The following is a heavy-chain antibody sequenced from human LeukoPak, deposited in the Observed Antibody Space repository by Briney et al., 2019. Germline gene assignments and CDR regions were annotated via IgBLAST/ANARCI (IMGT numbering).Heavy chain of an antibody. CDR2: IKQDGSEK. CDR1: GFTFSNYW. J-gene: IGHJ5*02. D-gene: IGHD3-9*01. Sequence: GGSLRLSCAASGFTFSNYWMTWVRQAPGRGLEWVANIKQDGSEKYYVDSVKGRFTISRDNAKNSLYLQMNSLRAEDTAVYYCAKAVSLRYFDWPTGTPNWFDPWGQGTLVTVSS. CDR3: AKAVSLRYFDWPTGTPNWFDP. V-gene: IGHV3-7*03.